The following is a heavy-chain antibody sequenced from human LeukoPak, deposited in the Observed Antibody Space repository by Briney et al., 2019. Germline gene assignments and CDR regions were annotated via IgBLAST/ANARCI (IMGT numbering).Heavy chain of an antibody. CDR3: ARVRSDYDILTGYYYYYYGMDV. CDR1: GFTFSSYD. V-gene: IGHV3-13*01. J-gene: IGHJ6*02. Sequence: GGSLRLSCAASGFTFSSYDMHWVRQATGKGLEWVSAIGTAGDTYYPGSVKGRFTISRENAKNSLYLQMNSLRAGDTAVYYCARVRSDYDILTGYYYYYYGMDVWGQGTTVTVSS. CDR2: IGTAGDT. D-gene: IGHD3-9*01.